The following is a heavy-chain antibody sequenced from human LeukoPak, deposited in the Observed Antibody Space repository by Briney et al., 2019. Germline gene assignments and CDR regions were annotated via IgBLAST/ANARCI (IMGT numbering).Heavy chain of an antibody. D-gene: IGHD1-26*01. Sequence: GGSLRLSCAASGFTFSSCSMNWVRQAPGKGLEWVGYISFSSSNIYYADSVKGRFTISRDNAKISLYLQMNSLRDEDTAVYYCARFRGSYSYFDYWGQGTLVTVSS. V-gene: IGHV3-48*02. CDR1: GFTFSSCS. CDR2: ISFSSSNI. CDR3: ARFRGSYSYFDY. J-gene: IGHJ4*02.